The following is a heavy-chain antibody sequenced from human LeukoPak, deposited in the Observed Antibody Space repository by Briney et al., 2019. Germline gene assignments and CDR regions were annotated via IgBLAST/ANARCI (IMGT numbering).Heavy chain of an antibody. CDR2: IIPIFGTA. Sequence: SVKVSCKASGGTFSSYAISWVRQAPGQGLEWMGGIIPIFGTANYAQKFQGRVTITADESTSTAYMELSSLRSEDTAVYYCARFSDIVVVPAAAGAFDIWGQGTMVTVSS. V-gene: IGHV1-69*13. CDR1: GGTFSSYA. CDR3: ARFSDIVVVPAAAGAFDI. J-gene: IGHJ3*02. D-gene: IGHD2-2*01.